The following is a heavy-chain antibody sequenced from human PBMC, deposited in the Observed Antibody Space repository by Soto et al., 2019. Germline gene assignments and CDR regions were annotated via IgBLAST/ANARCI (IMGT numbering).Heavy chain of an antibody. Sequence: SSGKVSGKASGGTFSSYAISWVRQAPVQGLECMGGIIPIFGTANYAQKFQGRVTITADESTSTAYMELSSLRSEDTAVYYCASSGYSSSWELRFGYWGHGTLVTVSS. CDR1: GGTFSSYA. V-gene: IGHV1-69*13. J-gene: IGHJ4*01. CDR2: IIPIFGTA. CDR3: ASSGYSSSWELRFGY. D-gene: IGHD6-13*01.